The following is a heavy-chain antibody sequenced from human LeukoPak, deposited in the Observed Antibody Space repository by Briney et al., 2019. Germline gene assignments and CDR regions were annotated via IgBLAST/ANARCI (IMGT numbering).Heavy chain of an antibody. Sequence: FTSSASGFTFNGAWLNWVRQAPGKGLEWVANLDPSGSQKRYMDSVKGRFTISKDNPGTSLYLEMNSLRAEDTAIYYCAIWTSGNFWGQGTLVTVSS. D-gene: IGHD1-1*01. J-gene: IGHJ4*02. CDR2: LDPSGSQK. V-gene: IGHV3-7*01. CDR3: AIWTSGNF. CDR1: GFTFNGAW.